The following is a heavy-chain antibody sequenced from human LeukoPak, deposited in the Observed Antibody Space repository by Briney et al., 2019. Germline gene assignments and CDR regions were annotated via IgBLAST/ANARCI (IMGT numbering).Heavy chain of an antibody. CDR3: AKPALAGSFDY. CDR2: ISGSGGST. CDR1: GFTFSTYA. V-gene: IGHV3-23*01. D-gene: IGHD6-25*01. J-gene: IGHJ4*02. Sequence: GGSLRLSCEASGFTFSTYAMHWVRQAPGKGLEWVSAISGSGGSTYYADSVKGRFTISRDNSKNTLYLQMNSLRAEDTAVYYCAKPALAGSFDYWGQGTLVTVSS.